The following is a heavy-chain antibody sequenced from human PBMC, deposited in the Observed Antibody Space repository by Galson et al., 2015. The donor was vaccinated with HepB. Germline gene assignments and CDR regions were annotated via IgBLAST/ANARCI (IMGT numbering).Heavy chain of an antibody. J-gene: IGHJ6*02. CDR3: AKDSGRMDA. CDR2: IYYTGTT. CDR1: GGSITNRSYY. D-gene: IGHD6-25*01. Sequence: ETLSLTCTVSGGSITNRSYYWDWVRQPPGKGLEWIGAIYYTGTTFYNPSLKSPVTISVDTSRNQFTLTIASVTAAGTAVYYCAKDSGRMDAWGRGTTVTVSS. V-gene: IGHV4-39*06.